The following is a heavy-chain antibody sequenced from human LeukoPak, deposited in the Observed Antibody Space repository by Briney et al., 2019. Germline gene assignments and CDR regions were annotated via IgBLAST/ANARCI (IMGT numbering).Heavy chain of an antibody. CDR2: INPNSGGT. CDR1: GYTFTGYY. D-gene: IGHD5-24*01. V-gene: IGHV1-2*02. J-gene: IGHJ6*03. CDR3: ARDRRDGYITYYYYYYMDV. Sequence: ASVKVSCKASGYTFTGYYMHWVRQAPGQRLEWMGWINPNSGGTNYAQKFQGRVTMTRDTSISTAYMELSRLRSDDTAVYYCARDRRDGYITYYYYYYMDVWGKGTTVTVSS.